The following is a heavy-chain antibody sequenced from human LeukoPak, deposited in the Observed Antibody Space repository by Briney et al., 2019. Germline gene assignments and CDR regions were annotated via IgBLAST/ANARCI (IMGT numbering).Heavy chain of an antibody. CDR1: GFTFSSYG. D-gene: IGHD6-6*01. CDR3: AKDQYSSSYYFDH. V-gene: IGHV3-30*02. Sequence: GGSLRLSCAASGFTFSSYGMHWVRQAPGKGLEWVAFIRYDGSNKYYADSVKGRFTISRDNSKNTLYLQMNSLRAEDTAVYYCAKDQYSSSYYFDHWGQGTLVTVSS. J-gene: IGHJ4*02. CDR2: IRYDGSNK.